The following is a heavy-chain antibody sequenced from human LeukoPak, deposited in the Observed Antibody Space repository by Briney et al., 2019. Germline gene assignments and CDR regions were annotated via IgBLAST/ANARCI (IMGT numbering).Heavy chain of an antibody. V-gene: IGHV3-30-3*01. D-gene: IGHD2-21*02. CDR3: ARAVPSYCGGDCYPTDY. CDR1: GFTFSSYA. CDR2: ISYDGSNK. J-gene: IGHJ4*02. Sequence: GGSLRLSCAASGFTFSSYAMHWVRQAPGKGLEWVAVISYDGSNKYYADSVEGRFTISRDNSKNTLYLQMNSLRAEDTAVYYCARAVPSYCGGDCYPTDYWGQGTLVTVSS.